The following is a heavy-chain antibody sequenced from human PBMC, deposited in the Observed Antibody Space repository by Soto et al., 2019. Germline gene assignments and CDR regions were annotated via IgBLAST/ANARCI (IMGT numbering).Heavy chain of an antibody. J-gene: IGHJ6*02. V-gene: IGHV1-3*01. CDR2: INAGNGNT. D-gene: IGHD5-18*01. Sequence: ASVKVSCKASGYTFTSYAMHWVRQAPGQRLEWMGWINAGNGNTKYSQKFQGRVTITRDTSASTAYMELSSLRSEDTAVYYCARKAYSYEPRYALDGMDVWGQGTTVTVSS. CDR3: ARKAYSYEPRYALDGMDV. CDR1: GYTFTSYA.